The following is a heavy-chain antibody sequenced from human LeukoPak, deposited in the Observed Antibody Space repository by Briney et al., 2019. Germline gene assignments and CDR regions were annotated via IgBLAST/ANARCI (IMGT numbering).Heavy chain of an antibody. J-gene: IGHJ6*03. Sequence: GGALRLSCAASGFTFSSYSMNWVRQAPGKGLECGSSISSSSSYIYYADSVKGRFTISRDNAQNSLYLQMNSLRAEDTAVYYCARDMWIELTRRDYMDVWGKGTPVTVSS. V-gene: IGHV3-21*01. CDR1: GFTFSSYS. D-gene: IGHD5-12*01. CDR2: ISSSSSYI. CDR3: ARDMWIELTRRDYMDV.